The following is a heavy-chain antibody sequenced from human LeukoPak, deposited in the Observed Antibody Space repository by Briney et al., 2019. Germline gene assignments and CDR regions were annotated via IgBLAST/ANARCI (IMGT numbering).Heavy chain of an antibody. CDR2: IYYNGNT. D-gene: IGHD4-23*01. CDR3: AGLQAHGGTYIDN. Sequence: SGTLCLTCTASGACFTNYYWSWIRQPPGKGLEWIGYIYYNGNTIYSDSLMGRVAISIDTSKNQYYLKLTSLTADDTTKYFRAGLQAHGGTYIDNWGQGILVNV. V-gene: IGHV4-59*08. CDR1: GACFTNYY. J-gene: IGHJ4*02.